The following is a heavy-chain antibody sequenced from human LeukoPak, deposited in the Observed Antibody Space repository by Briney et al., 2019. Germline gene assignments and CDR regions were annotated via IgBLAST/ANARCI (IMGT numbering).Heavy chain of an antibody. CDR2: IYHSGST. CDR1: GGSIGSGGYS. J-gene: IGHJ4*02. Sequence: PSETLSLTCAVSGGSIGSGGYSWSWIRQPPGKGLEWIGYIYHSGSTYYNPSLKSRVTISVDRSKNQFSLKLSSVTAADTAVYYCARVGATTWDFDYWGQGTLVTVSS. D-gene: IGHD1-26*01. V-gene: IGHV4-30-2*01. CDR3: ARVGATTWDFDY.